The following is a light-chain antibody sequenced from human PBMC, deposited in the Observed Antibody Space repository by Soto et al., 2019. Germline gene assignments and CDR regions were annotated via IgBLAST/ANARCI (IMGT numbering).Light chain of an antibody. J-gene: IGKJ1*01. CDR2: DAS. CDR1: QRISSW. Sequence: DIQMTQSPSTLSASVGDRVTITCRSGQRISSWLAWYQQKPGKVPKLLIYDASTLESGVPSRFSGSGSGTECTLTISSLQPDDVATYYCQQYNTYSRTFGQGTKVDIK. V-gene: IGKV1-5*01. CDR3: QQYNTYSRT.